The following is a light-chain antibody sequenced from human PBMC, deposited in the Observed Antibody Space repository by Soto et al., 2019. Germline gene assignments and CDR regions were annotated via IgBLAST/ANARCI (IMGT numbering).Light chain of an antibody. V-gene: IGKV3-15*01. CDR3: QQFNNWPRT. CDR1: QSVTNK. CDR2: GAS. J-gene: IGKJ1*01. Sequence: EIEMTQSPATLSLSPGERANLSCRASQSVTNKLAWYQQNPGHAPRFLIYGASISASGIPARFSGSGSGTDFTLTISSLQSEDFAVYYCQQFNNWPRTFGQGTKVDIK.